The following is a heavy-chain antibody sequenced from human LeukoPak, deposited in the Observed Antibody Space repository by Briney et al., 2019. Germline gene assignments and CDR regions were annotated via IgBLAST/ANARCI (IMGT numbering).Heavy chain of an antibody. Sequence: SETLSLTCTVSGGPISSSSYYWGWIRQPPGKGLEWIGEINHSGITNYNPSLKSRVTISVDTSKNQFSLKLSSATAADTAVYYCARGRGHCSSTSCPPSYYYYYGMDIWGQGTTVTVSS. V-gene: IGHV4-39*07. CDR2: INHSGIT. D-gene: IGHD2-2*01. CDR3: ARGRGHCSSTSCPPSYYYYYGMDI. CDR1: GGPISSSSYY. J-gene: IGHJ6*02.